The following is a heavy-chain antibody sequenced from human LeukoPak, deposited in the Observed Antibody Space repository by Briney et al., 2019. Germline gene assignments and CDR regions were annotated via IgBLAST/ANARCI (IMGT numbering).Heavy chain of an antibody. J-gene: IGHJ4*02. V-gene: IGHV3-30*04. CDR2: ISSDGTNQ. CDR3: AKGHSGSWSQTFY. CDR1: GFTLSSYA. Sequence: SGGSLRLSCVVSGFTLSSYAMHWVRQAPGKGLEWVTVISSDGTNQHYADSVKGRFTISRDNSKNTLYLQMNSLRAEDTAVYYCAKGHSGSWSQTFYWGQGTLVTVSS. D-gene: IGHD1-26*01.